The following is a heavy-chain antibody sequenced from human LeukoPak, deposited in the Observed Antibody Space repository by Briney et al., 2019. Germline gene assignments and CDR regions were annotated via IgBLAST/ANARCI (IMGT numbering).Heavy chain of an antibody. CDR1: GGSISSYY. CDR2: IYASGNT. D-gene: IGHD6-13*01. CDR3: ARGRGSSWYYFDS. J-gene: IGHJ4*02. Sequence: SETLSLTCTVSGGSISSYYWSWVRQPAGKGLEWIGRIYASGNTNYNPSLKGRVTVTVDTSKNQFSLNLSSVTAADTAVYYCARGRGSSWYYFDSWGQGTLVTVSS. V-gene: IGHV4-4*07.